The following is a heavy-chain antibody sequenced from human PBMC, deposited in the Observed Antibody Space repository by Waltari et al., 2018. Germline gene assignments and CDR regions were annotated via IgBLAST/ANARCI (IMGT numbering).Heavy chain of an antibody. CDR3: ARGYMTTVTTLGY. Sequence: EVQLVESGGGLVKPGGSLRLSCAASGFTFSSYSMNWVRQAPGKGLEWVSSISSSRSDIYYADSGKGRFTISRDNAKNSLYLQMNSLRAEDTAVYYCARGYMTTVTTLGYWGQGTLVTVSS. J-gene: IGHJ4*02. D-gene: IGHD4-17*01. CDR1: GFTFSSYS. V-gene: IGHV3-21*01. CDR2: ISSSRSDI.